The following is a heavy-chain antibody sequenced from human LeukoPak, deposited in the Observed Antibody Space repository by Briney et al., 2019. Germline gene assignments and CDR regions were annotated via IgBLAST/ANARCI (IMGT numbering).Heavy chain of an antibody. J-gene: IGHJ4*02. CDR1: GFXFSSXG. CDR2: ISYDGSNK. V-gene: IGHV3-30*18. D-gene: IGHD2-15*01. CDR3: AKDGWYHSFDY. Sequence: XXSXAXSGFXFSSXGMHWVRQAPGKGLEWVAVISYDGSNKYYADSVKGRFTISRDNSKNTLYLQMNSLRAEDTAVYYCAKDGWYHSFDYWGQGTLVTVSS.